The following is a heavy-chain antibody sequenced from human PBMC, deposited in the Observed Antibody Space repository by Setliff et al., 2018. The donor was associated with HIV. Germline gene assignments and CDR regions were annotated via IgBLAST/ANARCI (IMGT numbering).Heavy chain of an antibody. J-gene: IGHJ3*02. Sequence: SETLSLTCTVSGGSISSGDYYWSWIRQPPGKGLEWIGYIYYSGSTYYKPSLKSRVTISVDTSKNQFSLKLSSVTAADTAVYYCARDSGRRNDAFDIWGQGTMVTVSS. CDR1: GGSISSGDYY. D-gene: IGHD3-10*01. V-gene: IGHV4-30-4*08. CDR2: IYYSGST. CDR3: ARDSGRRNDAFDI.